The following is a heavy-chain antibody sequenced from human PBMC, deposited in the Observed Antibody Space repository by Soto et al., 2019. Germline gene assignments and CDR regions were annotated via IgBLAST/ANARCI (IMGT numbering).Heavy chain of an antibody. V-gene: IGHV4-59*08. CDR3: ARHGVYGDYVDY. Sequence: QVQLQESGPGLVKPLETLSLTCTVSGGSISSYYWSWIRQPPGKGLEWIGYIYYSGSTNYNPSLKSRVTISVDTSKNQFSLKLSSVTAADTAVYYCARHGVYGDYVDYWGQGTLVTVSS. CDR1: GGSISSYY. CDR2: IYYSGST. J-gene: IGHJ4*02. D-gene: IGHD4-17*01.